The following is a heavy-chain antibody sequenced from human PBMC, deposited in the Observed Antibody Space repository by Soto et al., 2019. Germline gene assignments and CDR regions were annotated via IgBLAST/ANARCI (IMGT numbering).Heavy chain of an antibody. CDR3: ARHVPYCSDTSHCAYGMDV. CDR2: IYYSGST. CDR1: GGSISSYY. J-gene: IGHJ6*02. Sequence: SETLSLTCPVSGGSISSYYWSWIRQPPGKGLEWIGYIYYSGSTNYNPSLKSRVTISVDTSKNQFSLKLSSVTAADTAVYYCARHVPYCSDTSHCAYGMDVWGQGTTVTAP. D-gene: IGHD2-2*01. V-gene: IGHV4-59*08.